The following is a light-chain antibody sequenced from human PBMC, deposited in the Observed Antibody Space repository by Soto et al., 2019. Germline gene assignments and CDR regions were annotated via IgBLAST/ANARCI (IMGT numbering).Light chain of an antibody. CDR3: MQALQTPLT. CDR2: LGS. J-gene: IGKJ4*01. V-gene: IGKV2-28*01. CDR1: KSLRISNDNNY. Sequence: IVRPKSPLPLPATPGEPAPISSRPSKSLRISNDNNYLVWYLQKPGQSPQLLIYLGSNRASGVPDRFSGSGSGTDFTLKISRVEAEDVGVYYCMQALQTPLTFGGGTKVEIK.